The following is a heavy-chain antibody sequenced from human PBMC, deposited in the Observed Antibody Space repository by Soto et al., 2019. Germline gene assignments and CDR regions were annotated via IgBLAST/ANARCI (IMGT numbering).Heavy chain of an antibody. D-gene: IGHD2-2*01. CDR3: AKVRCSSTSYISYGIDV. J-gene: IGHJ6*01. CDR1: RFTLSRYP. V-gene: IGHV3-23*01. Sequence: GGSLRLSCAVSRFTLSRYPIRCVRQSPGKGLEWVSAIGGSGGSTYYADSVKGRFTISRDNSKNTLYLQMNSLRAEDTAVYYCAKVRCSSTSYISYGIDVSAQGATVPVS. CDR2: IGGSGGST.